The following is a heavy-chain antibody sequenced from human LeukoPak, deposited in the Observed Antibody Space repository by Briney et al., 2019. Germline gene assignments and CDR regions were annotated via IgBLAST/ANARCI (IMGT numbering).Heavy chain of an antibody. J-gene: IGHJ4*02. V-gene: IGHV3-74*01. D-gene: IGHD5-18*01. CDR2: INGDGSST. Sequence: GGSLRLSCAASGFTFSSYWMHWVRQVPGKGLVWVSHINGDGSSTRYADSVKGRFAISRDNAKNTLYLQMSSLRAEDTAVYYCARLTSRGYSYGFDYWGQGTLVTVFS. CDR1: GFTFSSYW. CDR3: ARLTSRGYSYGFDY.